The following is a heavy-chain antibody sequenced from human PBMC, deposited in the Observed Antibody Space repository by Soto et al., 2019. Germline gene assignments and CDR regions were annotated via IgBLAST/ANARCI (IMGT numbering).Heavy chain of an antibody. D-gene: IGHD3-22*01. J-gene: IGHJ4*02. CDR2: INYSGTT. Sequence: PSETLSLTCAVSGGSFGSSAYYWGWIRQAPGKGLEWIGSINYSGTTYYNPSLKSRVTISVDTSKNQFSLKLISVTAADTAVYYCARVSTYYFDSSGSYTSDYWGQGTLVTVSS. V-gene: IGHV4-39*07. CDR3: ARVSTYYFDSSGSYTSDY. CDR1: GGSFGSSAYY.